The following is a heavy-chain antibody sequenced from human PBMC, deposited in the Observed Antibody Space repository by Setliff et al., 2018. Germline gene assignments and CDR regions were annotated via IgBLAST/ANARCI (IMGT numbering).Heavy chain of an antibody. V-gene: IGHV1-46*01. CDR1: GHSLTSNH. J-gene: IGHJ4*02. CDR3: IVNMVRPVTGLDS. CDR2: INPNDGYT. D-gene: IGHD3-10*01. Sequence: ASVKVSCKASGHSLTSNHFHWGRQAPGKGLEWMGTINPNDGYTIYAPAFQGRVAMTTDPSTGTAYMELSGLTSADTAIYYCIVNMVRPVTGLDSWGPGTLVTVSS.